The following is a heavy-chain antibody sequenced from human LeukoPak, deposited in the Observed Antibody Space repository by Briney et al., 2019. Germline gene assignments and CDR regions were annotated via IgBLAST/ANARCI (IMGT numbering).Heavy chain of an antibody. V-gene: IGHV3-53*05. CDR2: IYSGGST. Sequence: PGGSLRLSCAASGFTVSSDYMSWVRQAPGKGLEWVSVIYSGGSTYYADSAKGGFTISRDKPKVTVYLQMNSLRFEDTAMYYCARNWFDPWGQGTLVTVSS. CDR3: ARNWFDP. J-gene: IGHJ5*02. CDR1: GFTVSSDY.